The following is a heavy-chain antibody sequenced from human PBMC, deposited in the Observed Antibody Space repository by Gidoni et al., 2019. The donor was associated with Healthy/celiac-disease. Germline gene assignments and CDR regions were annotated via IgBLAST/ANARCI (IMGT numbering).Heavy chain of an antibody. CDR2: IYYSGST. Sequence: QVQLQESGPGLVKPSETLSLTCTVSGGSISSYYWSWIRQPPGKGLEWIGYIYYSGSTNYNPSLKSRVTISVDTSKNQFSLKLSSVTAADTAVYYCAREGWNGIDYWGQGTLVTVSS. V-gene: IGHV4-59*01. CDR1: GGSISSYY. CDR3: AREGWNGIDY. D-gene: IGHD1-1*01. J-gene: IGHJ4*02.